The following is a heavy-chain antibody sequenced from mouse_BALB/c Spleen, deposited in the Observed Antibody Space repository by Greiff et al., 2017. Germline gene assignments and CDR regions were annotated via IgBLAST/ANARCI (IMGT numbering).Heavy chain of an antibody. Sequence: EVQLQQSGTELARPGASVKMSCKASGYSFTSYWMHWVKQRPGQGLEWIGAIYPGNSDTSYNQKFKGKAKLTAVTSASTAYMELSSLTNEDSAVYYCTNYYGSTHAMDYWGQGTSVTVSS. CDR2: IYPGNSDT. D-gene: IGHD1-2*01. CDR3: TNYYGSTHAMDY. V-gene: IGHV1-5*01. CDR1: GYSFTSYW. J-gene: IGHJ4*01.